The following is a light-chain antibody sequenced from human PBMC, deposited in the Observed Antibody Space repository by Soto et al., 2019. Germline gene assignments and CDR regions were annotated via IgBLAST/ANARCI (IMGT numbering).Light chain of an antibody. J-gene: IGLJ1*01. CDR2: KNN. CDR3: AAWDDSLSAYV. V-gene: IGLV1-47*01. CDR1: SSNIGGHLNP. Sequence: QSALTQPPSASGTPGQRVTVSCSGSSSNIGGHLNPVYWFQQLPGSAPKLLLYKNNQRPSGVPDRFSGSTSAASASLAISGLRPEDEADYYCAAWDDSLSAYVFGTGTKLTVL.